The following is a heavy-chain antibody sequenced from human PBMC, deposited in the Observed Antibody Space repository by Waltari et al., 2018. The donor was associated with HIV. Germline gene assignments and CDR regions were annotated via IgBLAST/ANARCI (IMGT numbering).Heavy chain of an antibody. V-gene: IGHV3-23*01. D-gene: IGHD5-12*01. J-gene: IGHJ6*02. CDR1: GFTFSSSA. CDR2: ISGSGGST. Sequence: EVQLLESGGGLVQPGGSLRLSCAASGFTFSSSAMSWVRQAPGKGLEGVSAISGSGGSTYYADSEKGRFTISRDNSKNTLYLQMNSLRAEDTAVYYCAKDPMDIVATINYYGMDVWGQGTTVTVSS. CDR3: AKDPMDIVATINYYGMDV.